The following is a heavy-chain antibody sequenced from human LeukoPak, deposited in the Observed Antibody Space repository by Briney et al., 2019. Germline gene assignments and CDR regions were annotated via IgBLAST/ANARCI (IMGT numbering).Heavy chain of an antibody. J-gene: IGHJ4*02. V-gene: IGHV4-61*02. Sequence: SETLSLTCTVSGGSISSGSYYWSWIRQPAGKGLEWIGRIYTSGSTNYNPSLKSRVTISVDTSKNQFSLKLSSVTAADTAVYYCAREDGSGSYLSAYFDYWGQGTLVTVSS. D-gene: IGHD3-10*01. CDR1: GGSISSGSYY. CDR3: AREDGSGSYLSAYFDY. CDR2: IYTSGST.